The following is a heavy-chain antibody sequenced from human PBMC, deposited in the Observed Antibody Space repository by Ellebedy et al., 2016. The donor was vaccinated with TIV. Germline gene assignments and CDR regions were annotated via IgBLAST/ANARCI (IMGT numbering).Heavy chain of an antibody. CDR3: ARDIYCSGGSCWGFDF. CDR2: IKEDGSAK. Sequence: GESLKISXVASGFTFSGYWMTWVRQTPEKGLEWVASIKEDGSAKTYLDSVKGRFTISRDNAKNLLYLQMSGLRGEDTAVYYCARDIYCSGGSCWGFDFWGQGTLVTVSS. J-gene: IGHJ4*02. V-gene: IGHV3-7*01. CDR1: GFTFSGYW. D-gene: IGHD2-15*01.